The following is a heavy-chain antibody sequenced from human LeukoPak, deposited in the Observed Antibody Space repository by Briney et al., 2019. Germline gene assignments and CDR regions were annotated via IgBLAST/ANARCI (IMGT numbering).Heavy chain of an antibody. CDR2: IKQDGSKK. CDR1: GFPFSSYW. D-gene: IGHD5-24*01. CDR3: TRVGYIDEGIDY. J-gene: IGHJ4*02. Sequence: GGSLRLSCVASGFPFSSYWMTWVRQAPGKGLEWVANIKQDGSKKSYEDSVKGRSTISRDNAKNSLYLQMNSLRAEDTAIYYCTRVGYIDEGIDYWGQGTLVTVSS. V-gene: IGHV3-7*04.